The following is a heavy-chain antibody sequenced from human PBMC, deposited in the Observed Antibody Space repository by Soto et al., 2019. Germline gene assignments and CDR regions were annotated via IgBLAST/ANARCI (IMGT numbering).Heavy chain of an antibody. V-gene: IGHV4-59*01. D-gene: IGHD3-9*01. CDR3: AREYDDAAGYSLDP. CDR2: VYYSDSI. J-gene: IGHJ5*02. CDR1: GKSISSGY. Sequence: SETLALTCSVSGKSISSGYWSWIRKPPGKGLEWIGSVYYSDSINYNPSLESRVIISVDTSKNQLSLRLSSVTAADTAVYYCAREYDDAAGYSLDPWGQGALATFST.